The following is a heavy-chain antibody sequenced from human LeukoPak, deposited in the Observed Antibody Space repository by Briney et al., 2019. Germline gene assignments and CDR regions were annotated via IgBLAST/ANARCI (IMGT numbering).Heavy chain of an antibody. J-gene: IGHJ4*02. Sequence: SQTLSLTCTVSGGSISSGGYYWCWIRQHPGKGLEWIGYIYYSGSTYYNPSLKSRVTISVDTSKNQFSLKLSSVTAADTAVYYCARVRSYCSGGSCLYYFDYWGQGTLVTVSS. V-gene: IGHV4-31*03. CDR2: IYYSGST. CDR3: ARVRSYCSGGSCLYYFDY. D-gene: IGHD2-15*01. CDR1: GGSISSGGYY.